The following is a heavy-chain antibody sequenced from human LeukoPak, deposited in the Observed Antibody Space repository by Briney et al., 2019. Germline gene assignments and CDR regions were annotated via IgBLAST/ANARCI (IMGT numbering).Heavy chain of an antibody. J-gene: IGHJ4*02. CDR3: VRDYNWVFDH. D-gene: IGHD1-20*01. V-gene: IGHV3-48*01. CDR2: IRSDTKTI. CDR1: GFIFANEP. Sequence: GGSLRLSCAASGFIFANEPMNWVRQTPGKGLEWVAHIRSDTKTIVYADSVKGRFTISRDNARDSLSLQMNSLRVEDTAVYYCVRDYNWVFDHWGQGALVTVSS.